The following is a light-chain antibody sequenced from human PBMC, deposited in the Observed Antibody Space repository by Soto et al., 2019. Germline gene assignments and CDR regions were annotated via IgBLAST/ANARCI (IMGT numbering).Light chain of an antibody. CDR3: QQTYTTPEIT. V-gene: IGKV1-39*01. Sequence: QMTQSPSSLSASVGDRVTIACRASQSITSHLNWYQQKPGKAPELLIYVASSLQSDVPSRFSGSGSGTDFTLTISSLQPEDFAIYYCQQTYTTPEITFGQGTRLEIK. CDR1: QSITSH. CDR2: VAS. J-gene: IGKJ5*01.